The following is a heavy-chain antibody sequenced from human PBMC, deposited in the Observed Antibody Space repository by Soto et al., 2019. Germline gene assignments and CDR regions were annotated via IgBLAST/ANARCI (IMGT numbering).Heavy chain of an antibody. Sequence: QVQLQESGPGLVKPSQTLSLTCTVSGGSIRSGDHYWSWIRQPPGQGLEWIGYIYYSGSTYYNPSLKSRVTISVDTSKSQFSLKLTSVTAADPAVYYCARERPEGARLDPWGQGTLVTVSS. J-gene: IGHJ5*02. D-gene: IGHD6-6*01. V-gene: IGHV4-30-4*01. CDR1: GGSIRSGDHY. CDR3: ARERPEGARLDP. CDR2: IYYSGST.